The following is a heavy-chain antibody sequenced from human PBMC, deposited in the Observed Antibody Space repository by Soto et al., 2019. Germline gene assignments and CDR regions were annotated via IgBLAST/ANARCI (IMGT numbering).Heavy chain of an antibody. Sequence: QLQLQESGPGLVKPSETLSLTCTVSGGSISSSSYYWGWIRQPRGKGLEWIGSIYYSGSTYYNPSLKSRVTISVDTSKNQFSLKLSSVTAADTAVYYCASPGIAAAGLDYWGQGTLVTVSS. CDR1: GGSISSSSYY. V-gene: IGHV4-39*01. J-gene: IGHJ4*02. D-gene: IGHD6-13*01. CDR3: ASPGIAAAGLDY. CDR2: IYYSGST.